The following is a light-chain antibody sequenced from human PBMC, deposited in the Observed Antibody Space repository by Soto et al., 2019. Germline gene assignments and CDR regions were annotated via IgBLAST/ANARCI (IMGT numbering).Light chain of an antibody. CDR3: QQHLGRHT. V-gene: IGKV1-5*01. J-gene: IGKJ1*01. CDR2: DAS. Sequence: DIQMTQSLSTLSAPIGYRVTITCRASQTITRWMAWYQQKPGKAPKLLIYDASTLESGVPSRFSGSRSGTEFTLTISSLEPEDSAVYYCQQHLGRHTFGQGTKVAIK. CDR1: QTITRW.